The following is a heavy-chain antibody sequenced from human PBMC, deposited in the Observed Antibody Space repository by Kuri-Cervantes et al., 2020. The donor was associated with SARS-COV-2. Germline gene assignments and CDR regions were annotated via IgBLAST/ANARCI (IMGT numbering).Heavy chain of an antibody. Sequence: SVNVSCKASGGTFSSYAISWVRQAPGQGLEWMGGIIPIFGTANYAQKFQGRVTITADKSTSTAYMELSSLRSEDTAVYYCARAYLPIRFLEWLTYDYWGQGTLVTVSS. D-gene: IGHD3-3*01. V-gene: IGHV1-69*06. J-gene: IGHJ4*02. CDR2: IIPIFGTA. CDR3: ARAYLPIRFLEWLTYDY. CDR1: GGTFSSYA.